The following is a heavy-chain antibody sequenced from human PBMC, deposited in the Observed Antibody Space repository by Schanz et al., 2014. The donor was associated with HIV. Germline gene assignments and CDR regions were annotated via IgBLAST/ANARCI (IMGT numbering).Heavy chain of an antibody. D-gene: IGHD1-1*01. V-gene: IGHV3-7*01. CDR1: GFIFRNFW. CDR3: ARENWDVAIGYS. J-gene: IGHJ5*02. Sequence: GSLRLSCAASGFIFRNFWMTWVRQVPGKGLEWVAHIKTDGSEQRYVDSVKGRFTISRDNAKNSVYLQMNSLRGEYTAVYYCARENWDVAIGYSWGQGVLVIVSA. CDR2: IKTDGSEQ.